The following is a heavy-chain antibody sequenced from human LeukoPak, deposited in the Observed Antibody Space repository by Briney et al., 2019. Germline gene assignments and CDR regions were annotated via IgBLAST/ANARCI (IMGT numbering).Heavy chain of an antibody. Sequence: PSQTLSLTCTVSGGSISSGSYYWSWIRQPAGTGLEWIGRIYTSGSTNYNPSLKSRVTISVDTSKNQFSLKLSSVTAADTAVYYCARANYYDSSGYRGDYYYYYMDVWGKGTTVTVSS. V-gene: IGHV4-61*02. CDR3: ARANYYDSSGYRGDYYYYYMDV. CDR1: GGSISSGSYY. CDR2: IYTSGST. J-gene: IGHJ6*03. D-gene: IGHD3-22*01.